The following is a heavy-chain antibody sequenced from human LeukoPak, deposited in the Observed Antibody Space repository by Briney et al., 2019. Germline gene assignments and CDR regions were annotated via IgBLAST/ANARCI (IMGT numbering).Heavy chain of an antibody. V-gene: IGHV3-30*18. CDR3: AKDAGKQWLVTAEYFQH. Sequence: SGGSLRLSCAASGCTFSSYGRAWVRQAPGKGREWVAVISYDGSNKYYAASVKGRFTISRDNSKNTLYLQMNRLRAEDTAVYYCAKDAGKQWLVTAEYFQHWGQGTLVTVSS. CDR1: GCTFSSYG. CDR2: ISYDGSNK. J-gene: IGHJ1*01. D-gene: IGHD6-19*01.